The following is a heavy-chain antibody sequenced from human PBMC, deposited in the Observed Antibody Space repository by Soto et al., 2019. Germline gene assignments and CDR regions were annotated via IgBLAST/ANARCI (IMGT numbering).Heavy chain of an antibody. CDR3: ASGGGDYGDYDYYGMDV. J-gene: IGHJ6*02. V-gene: IGHV1-69*02. CDR2: INPISGGA. D-gene: IGHD4-17*01. CDR1: GGTFSNYT. Sequence: SVKVSCKASGGTFSNYTISWVRQAPGQGLEWMGRINPISGGANYAQKFQGWVTMTADTSTSTAYMELSRLRSDDTAVYYCASGGGDYGDYDYYGMDVWGQGTTVTVSS.